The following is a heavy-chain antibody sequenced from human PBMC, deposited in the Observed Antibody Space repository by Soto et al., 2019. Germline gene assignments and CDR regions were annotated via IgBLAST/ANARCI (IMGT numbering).Heavy chain of an antibody. Sequence: QVQLVQSGAEVKKPGASVKVSCKASGYTFTSYGISWVRQAPGQGLEWMGWISAYNGNTNYAQKLQGXXTXTKXTSTSTAYMELRSLRSDDTAVYYCARTPFGLPRDYWGQGTLVTVSS. CDR2: ISAYNGNT. D-gene: IGHD3-10*01. V-gene: IGHV1-18*01. CDR1: GYTFTSYG. CDR3: ARTPFGLPRDY. J-gene: IGHJ4*02.